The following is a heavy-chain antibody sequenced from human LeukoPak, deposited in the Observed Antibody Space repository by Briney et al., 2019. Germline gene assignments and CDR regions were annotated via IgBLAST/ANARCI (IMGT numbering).Heavy chain of an antibody. Sequence: PGGSLRLSCAASGFTVSSNYMSWVRQAPGKGLEWVSVIYSGGSTYYADSVKGRFTISRDNAKNSLYLQMNSLRAEDTAVYYCARGIYGDNYDYWGQGTLVTVSS. J-gene: IGHJ4*02. CDR1: GFTVSSNY. CDR2: IYSGGST. D-gene: IGHD4-17*01. V-gene: IGHV3-66*01. CDR3: ARGIYGDNYDY.